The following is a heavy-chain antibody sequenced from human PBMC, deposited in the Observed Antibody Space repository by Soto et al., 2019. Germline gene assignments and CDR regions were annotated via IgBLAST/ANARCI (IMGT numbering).Heavy chain of an antibody. CDR3: ARDSRRFSFEIDY. D-gene: IGHD3-10*01. V-gene: IGHV4-30-2*01. CDR2: IYHSGST. CDR1: GGSISSGGYS. Sequence: PSETLSLTCAVSGGSISSGGYSWSWIRQPPGKGLEWIGYIYHSGSTYYNPSLKSRVTISVDRSKNQFSLKLSSVTAADTAVYYCARDSRRFSFEIDYWGQGTLVTVSS. J-gene: IGHJ4*02.